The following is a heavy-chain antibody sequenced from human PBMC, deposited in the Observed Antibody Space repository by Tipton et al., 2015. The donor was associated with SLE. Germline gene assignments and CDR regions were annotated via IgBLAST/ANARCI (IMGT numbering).Heavy chain of an antibody. CDR2: ISSSSSTI. Sequence: SLRLSCAASGFTFSSYSMNWVRQAPGKGLEWVSYISSSSSTIYYADSVKGRFTISRDNAKNSLYLQMNSLRAEDTAVYYCARVIRYCGGDCQGKGDAFDIWGQGTMVTVSS. CDR3: ARVIRYCGGDCQGKGDAFDI. V-gene: IGHV3-48*01. J-gene: IGHJ3*02. D-gene: IGHD2-21*01. CDR1: GFTFSSYS.